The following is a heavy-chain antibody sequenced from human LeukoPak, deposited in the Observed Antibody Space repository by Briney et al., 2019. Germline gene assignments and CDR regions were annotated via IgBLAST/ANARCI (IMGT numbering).Heavy chain of an antibody. Sequence: SETLSLTCTVSGGSISSYYWSWIRQPPGKGLEWIGYIYYSGSTNYNPSLKSRVTISVDTSKNQFSLKLSSVTAADTAVYYCARDMYYYDSSGYFFDYWGQGTLVTVSS. CDR3: ARDMYYYDSSGYFFDY. V-gene: IGHV4-59*12. D-gene: IGHD3-22*01. CDR2: IYYSGST. J-gene: IGHJ4*02. CDR1: GGSISSYY.